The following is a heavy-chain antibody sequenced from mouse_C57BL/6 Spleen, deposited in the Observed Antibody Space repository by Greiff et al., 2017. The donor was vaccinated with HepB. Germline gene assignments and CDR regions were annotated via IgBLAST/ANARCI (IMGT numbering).Heavy chain of an antibody. CDR2: IYPGSGST. D-gene: IGHD2-5*01. J-gene: IGHJ3*01. V-gene: IGHV1-55*01. Sequence: QVQLKQPGAELVKPGASVKMSCKASGYTFTSYWITWVKQRPGQGLEWIGDIYPGSGSTNYNEKFKSKATLTVDTSSSTAYMQLSSLTSEDSAVYYCARCYSNYGVSWFAYWGQGTLVTVSA. CDR1: GYTFTSYW. CDR3: ARCYSNYGVSWFAY.